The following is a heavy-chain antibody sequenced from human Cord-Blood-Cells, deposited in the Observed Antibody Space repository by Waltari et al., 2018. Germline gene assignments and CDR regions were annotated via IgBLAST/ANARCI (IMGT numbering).Heavy chain of an antibody. Sequence: QVQLQESGPGLVKPSETLSLTCTVSGGSISSYYWSWIRQAPGKGLEWIGYIYYSGSTNYNPSLKSRVTKSVDTSKNQFSLKLSSVTAADTAVYYCASTLRTTVTAFDIWGQGTMVTVSS. CDR3: ASTLRTTVTAFDI. D-gene: IGHD4-4*01. J-gene: IGHJ3*02. CDR2: IYYSGST. V-gene: IGHV4-59*01. CDR1: GGSISSYY.